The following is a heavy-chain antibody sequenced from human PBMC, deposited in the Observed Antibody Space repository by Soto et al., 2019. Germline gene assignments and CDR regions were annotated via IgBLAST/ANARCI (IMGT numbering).Heavy chain of an antibody. CDR3: ARLYYDILTGYSLFDY. CDR1: GFSLSTSGVG. J-gene: IGHJ4*02. D-gene: IGHD3-9*01. Sequence: GPTLVNPTQTLTLTCTFSGFSLSTSGVGVGWIRQPPGKALEWLALIYWNDDKRYSPSLKSRLTITKDTSKNQVVLTMTNMDPVDTATYYCARLYYDILTGYSLFDYWGQGTLVTVSS. CDR2: IYWNDDK. V-gene: IGHV2-5*01.